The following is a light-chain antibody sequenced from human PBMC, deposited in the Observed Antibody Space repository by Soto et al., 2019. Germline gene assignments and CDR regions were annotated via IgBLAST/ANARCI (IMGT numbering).Light chain of an antibody. CDR2: GAS. Sequence: EVVMTQSPATLSASPGERVILSCRASQNIGSNLAWYQQRPGQAPRLLMYGASTRAADTPARFSGSGSATDDTITISSLQSEDFAVYYCQQYNHWPQYTFGQGTKLEIK. CDR1: QNIGSN. J-gene: IGKJ2*01. V-gene: IGKV3D-15*01. CDR3: QQYNHWPQYT.